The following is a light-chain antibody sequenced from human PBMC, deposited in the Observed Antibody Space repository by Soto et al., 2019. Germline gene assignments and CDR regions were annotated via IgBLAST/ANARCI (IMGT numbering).Light chain of an antibody. V-gene: IGLV2-14*01. CDR1: SSDVGGYNH. Sequence: QSVLTQPASVSGSPGQSITISCTGTSSDVGGYNHVSWYQHSPGKAPKLILFAVSDRPSGVSHRFSGSKSGNTASLTISVLQAEDESDYYCCSYTSLTTVVFGGVTNLTVL. J-gene: IGLJ2*01. CDR2: AVS. CDR3: CSYTSLTTVV.